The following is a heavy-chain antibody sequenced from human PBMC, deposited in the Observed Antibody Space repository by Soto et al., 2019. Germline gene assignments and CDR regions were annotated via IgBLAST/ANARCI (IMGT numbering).Heavy chain of an antibody. D-gene: IGHD1-26*01. CDR3: VRGSDSGTYPFDS. J-gene: IGHJ4*02. V-gene: IGHV3-21*02. Sequence: EVQLMESGGGLVKPGGSLRLSCAASGFIFTTFSMNWVRQAPGKGLEWVSSITSRSSYIYYADSVRGGFTISRDNGNNSLFLQMSNLRAADTAVYFCVRGSDSGTYPFDSWGQGTQVTVSS. CDR2: ITSRSSYI. CDR1: GFIFTTFS.